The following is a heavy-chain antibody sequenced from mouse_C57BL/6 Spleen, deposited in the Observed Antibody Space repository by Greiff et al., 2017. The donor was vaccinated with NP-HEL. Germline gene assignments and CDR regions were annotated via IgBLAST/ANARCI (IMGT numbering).Heavy chain of an antibody. D-gene: IGHD5-5*01. CDR3: ARQLPFYAMDY. V-gene: IGHV5-9*01. J-gene: IGHJ4*01. CDR1: GFTFSSYT. Sequence: EVMLVESGGGLVKPGGSLKLSCAASGFTFSSYTMSWVRQTPGKRLEWVATISGGGGNTYYPDSVKGRFTISRDNAKNTLYLQMSSLRSEDTALYYCARQLPFYAMDYWGQGTSVTVSS. CDR2: ISGGGGNT.